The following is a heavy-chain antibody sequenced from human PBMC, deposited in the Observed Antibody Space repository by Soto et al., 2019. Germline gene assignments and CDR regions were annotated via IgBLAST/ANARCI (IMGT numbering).Heavy chain of an antibody. CDR1: GYTFTSYY. J-gene: IGHJ4*02. V-gene: IGHV1-46*01. CDR2: INPSGGST. CDR3: ARAPVDTAMIYNFDY. D-gene: IGHD5-18*01. Sequence: ASVKVSCKASGYTFTSYYMHWVRQAPGQGLEWMGIINPSGGSTSYAQKFQGRVTMTRDTSTSTVYMELSSLRSEDTAVYYCARAPVDTAMIYNFDYWGQGTLVTVSS.